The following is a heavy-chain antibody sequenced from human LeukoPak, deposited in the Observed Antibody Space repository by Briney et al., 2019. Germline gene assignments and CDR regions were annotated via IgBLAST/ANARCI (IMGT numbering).Heavy chain of an antibody. CDR2: IYPGGSDT. CDR3: ARGPLTASGHFDF. CDR1: GFSFPNYW. D-gene: IGHD6-13*01. Sequence: GGSLRLSCAASGFSFPNYWIGWVRQKPGKGLEYMGIIYPGGSDTRYNPSFQGQVTISADKSINSAYLQWSSLKASDTALYYCARGPLTASGHFDFWGRGTLVTVSS. J-gene: IGHJ4*02. V-gene: IGHV5-51*01.